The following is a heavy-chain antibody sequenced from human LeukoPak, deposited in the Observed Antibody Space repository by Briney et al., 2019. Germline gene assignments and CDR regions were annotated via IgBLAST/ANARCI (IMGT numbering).Heavy chain of an antibody. Sequence: GESLKISCQGSGYSFTSYWIGWVRQMPGKGLEWMGIIYPGDSDTRYSPSFQGQVTISADKSISTAYLQWSSLKASDTAMYYCARALAYCGGDCYSAYGMDVWGQGTTVTVSS. CDR2: IYPGDSDT. V-gene: IGHV5-51*01. J-gene: IGHJ6*02. CDR1: GYSFTSYW. CDR3: ARALAYCGGDCYSAYGMDV. D-gene: IGHD2-21*02.